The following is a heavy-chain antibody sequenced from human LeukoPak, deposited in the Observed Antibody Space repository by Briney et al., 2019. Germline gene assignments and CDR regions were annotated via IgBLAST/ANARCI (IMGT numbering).Heavy chain of an antibody. CDR1: GLTFSSYD. Sequence: GGSLRLSCAASGLTFSSYDMHWVRQAPGKGLEWVAVIWYDGSNKYYADSVKGRFTISRDNSKSTLYLQMNSLRAEDTAVYYCARESHYDSSGTLAFDYWGQGTLVTVSS. J-gene: IGHJ4*02. CDR3: ARESHYDSSGTLAFDY. D-gene: IGHD3-22*01. CDR2: IWYDGSNK. V-gene: IGHV3-33*01.